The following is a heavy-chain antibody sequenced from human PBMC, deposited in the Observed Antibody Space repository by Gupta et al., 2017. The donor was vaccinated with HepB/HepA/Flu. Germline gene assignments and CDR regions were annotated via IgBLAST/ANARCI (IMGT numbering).Heavy chain of an antibody. CDR2: ISYDGSNK. Sequence: QVQLVESGGGVVQPGRSLRLSCAASGFTFSSYAMHWVRQAPGKGLEWVAVISYDGSNKYYADSVKGRFTISRDNSKNTLYLQMNSLRAEDTAVYYCAREDGYNYVLDYWGQGTLVTVSS. D-gene: IGHD5-12*01. J-gene: IGHJ4*02. CDR1: GFTFSSYA. V-gene: IGHV3-30-3*01. CDR3: AREDGYNYVLDY.